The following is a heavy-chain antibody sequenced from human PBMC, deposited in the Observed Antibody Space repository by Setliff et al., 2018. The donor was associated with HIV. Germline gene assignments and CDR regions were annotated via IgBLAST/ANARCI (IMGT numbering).Heavy chain of an antibody. V-gene: IGHV4-4*08. D-gene: IGHD3-10*01. CDR2: IYTSGST. J-gene: IGHJ6*03. Sequence: SETLSLTCTVSGGSISSYYWSWIRQPPGKGLEWIGYIYTSGSTNYNPSLKSRVTISVDTSKNQFSLKLSSVTAADTAIYYCARRQAATMGVYSYYFMDVWGKGTTVTVSS. CDR1: GGSISSYY. CDR3: ARRQAATMGVYSYYFMDV.